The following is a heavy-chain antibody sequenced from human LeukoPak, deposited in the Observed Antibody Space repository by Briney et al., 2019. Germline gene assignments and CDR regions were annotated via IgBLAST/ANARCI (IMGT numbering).Heavy chain of an antibody. CDR3: ARDRRAAAGARAIYYYYMDV. J-gene: IGHJ6*03. V-gene: IGHV4-59*12. CDR1: GGSITSYC. CDR2: IYYSGST. Sequence: NPSETLSLTCTVSGGSITSYCWSWIRQPPGKGLEWIGYIYYSGSTNYNPSLKSRVTISVDTSKNQFSLKLSSVTAADTAVYYCARDRRAAAGARAIYYYYMDVWGKGTTVTISS. D-gene: IGHD6-13*01.